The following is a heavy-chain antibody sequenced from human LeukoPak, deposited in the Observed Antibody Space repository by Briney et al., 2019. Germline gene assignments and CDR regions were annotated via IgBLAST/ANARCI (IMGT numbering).Heavy chain of an antibody. V-gene: IGHV3-23*01. J-gene: IGHJ4*02. D-gene: IGHD4-23*01. CDR2: ISGSGGST. CDR3: AKDGTVVTLYYFDY. CDR1: GFTFSSYA. Sequence: PGASLRLSCAASGFTFSSYAMSWVRQAPGKGLEWVSAISGSGGSTYYADSVKGRFTISRDNSKNTLYLQMNSLRAEDTAVYYCAKDGTVVTLYYFDYWGQGTLVTVSP.